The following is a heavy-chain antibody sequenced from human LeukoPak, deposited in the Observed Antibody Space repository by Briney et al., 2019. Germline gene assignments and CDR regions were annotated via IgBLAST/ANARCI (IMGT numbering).Heavy chain of an antibody. CDR2: TYYRSKWYN. V-gene: IGHV6-1*01. CDR3: ARGGHWALDF. CDR1: GDSVSSNSAA. Sequence: SQTLSPTCAISGDSVSSNSAAWNWIRQSPSRGLEWLGRTYYRSKWYNDYALSVKSRISVNPDTSKNQFSLQLNSVTPEDTAVYYCARGGHWALDFWGQGTLVTVSS. D-gene: IGHD7-27*01. J-gene: IGHJ4*02.